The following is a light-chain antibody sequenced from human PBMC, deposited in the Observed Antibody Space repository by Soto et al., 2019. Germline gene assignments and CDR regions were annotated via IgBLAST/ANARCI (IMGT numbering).Light chain of an antibody. J-gene: IGLJ1*01. CDR2: SNK. Sequence: QSALTQPPSASGTPGQRVSISCSGSSSNIGSHTVKWYQQLPGSATKLRIYSNKQRPSGVPERFSGSKSDTSAALDISVLQSEDEADYYCASWDDSLNGHVFGTGTKVTVL. V-gene: IGLV1-44*01. CDR3: ASWDDSLNGHV. CDR1: SSNIGSHT.